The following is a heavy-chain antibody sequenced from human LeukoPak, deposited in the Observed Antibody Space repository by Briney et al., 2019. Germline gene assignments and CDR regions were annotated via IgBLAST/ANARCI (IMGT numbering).Heavy chain of an antibody. CDR1: GYTFTNHA. V-gene: IGHV1-3*04. J-gene: IGHJ5*01. CDR3: ARPGASSPGNWFAS. CDR2: IDTANGNT. Sequence: ASVKVSCKASGYTFTNHAMHWVRQAPGQGLGWMGWIDTANGNTKYLQKFQGRVTITRDTSARIVYMELSSLRFEDTALYYCARPGASSPGNWFASWGQGSLVTVSS. D-gene: IGHD6-13*01.